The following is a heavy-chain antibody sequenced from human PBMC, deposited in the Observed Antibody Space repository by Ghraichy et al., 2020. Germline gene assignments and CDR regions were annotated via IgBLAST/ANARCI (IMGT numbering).Heavy chain of an antibody. CDR2: VNRDGTTT. Sequence: GGSLRLSCAASGFTFSSYWMHWVRQVPGKGLVWVSRVNRDGTTTNYADSVKGRFTISRDNAQNTLYLQMDSLRADDTAMYYCARESSSGNYYYYDLDVWGQGASVTVSS. CDR1: GFTFSSYW. J-gene: IGHJ6*02. V-gene: IGHV3-74*01. CDR3: ARESSSGNYYYYDLDV.